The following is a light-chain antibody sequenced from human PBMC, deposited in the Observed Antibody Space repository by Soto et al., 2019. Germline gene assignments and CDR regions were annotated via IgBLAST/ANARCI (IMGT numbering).Light chain of an antibody. V-gene: IGKV3-15*01. CDR2: GAS. CDR3: QQYETFSGT. J-gene: IGKJ1*01. Sequence: VMTQSPATLSVSPGERATLSCTASQSINSNLAWYQQRTGQAPRILIYGASTRDTGIPARFRGSGSGTKFTLTIASLQPDDFETYYCQQYETFSGTFGPGTKVDIK. CDR1: QSINSN.